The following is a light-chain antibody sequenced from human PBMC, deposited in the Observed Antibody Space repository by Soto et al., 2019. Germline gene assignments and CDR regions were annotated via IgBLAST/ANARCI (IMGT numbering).Light chain of an antibody. CDR3: QQYNNWWT. V-gene: IGKV3-15*01. Sequence: EIVMTQSPATLSVSPGERATLSCRASQSVSNNLAWYQKKPGQAPRLLIYGASTRATGIPARFSGSGSGTESTLTISRLQSEVFAYYYCQQYNNWWTFGQGTRVDIK. CDR2: GAS. CDR1: QSVSNN. J-gene: IGKJ1*01.